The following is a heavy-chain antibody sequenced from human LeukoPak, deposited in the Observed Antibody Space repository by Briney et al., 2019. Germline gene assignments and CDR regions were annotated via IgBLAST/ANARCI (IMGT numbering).Heavy chain of an antibody. CDR1: GGTFSSYA. D-gene: IGHD6-19*01. CDR3: ARDNSSGWDWFDL. J-gene: IGHJ5*02. CDR2: IIPIFGTA. V-gene: IGHV1-69*05. Sequence: ASVKVSCKASGGTFSSYAISWVRQAPGQGLEWMGGIIPIFGTANYAQKFQGRVTITTDESTSTAYMELSSLRSDDTAVYYCARDNSSGWDWFDLWGQRTLVTVSS.